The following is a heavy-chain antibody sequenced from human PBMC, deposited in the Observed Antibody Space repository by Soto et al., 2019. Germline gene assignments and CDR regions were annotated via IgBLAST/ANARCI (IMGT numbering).Heavy chain of an antibody. CDR3: ARAHGTSWYNWFDP. Sequence: QVQLEQSGAELKKPGSSVKVSCKASGSNFTNFGISWVRQAPGQGLEWMGGIIPLFGTTNYAHKFRGRVTVTADESTSTVYMELNSLRSEDTAMYYCARAHGTSWYNWFDPWGQGTLVTVSS. CDR1: GSNFTNFG. J-gene: IGHJ5*02. CDR2: IIPLFGTT. D-gene: IGHD1-26*01. V-gene: IGHV1-69*01.